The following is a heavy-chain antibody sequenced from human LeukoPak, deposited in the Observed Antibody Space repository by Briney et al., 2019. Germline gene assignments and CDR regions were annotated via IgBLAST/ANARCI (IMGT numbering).Heavy chain of an antibody. V-gene: IGHV4-39*01. J-gene: IGHJ5*02. CDR1: CGSISSSSYY. CDR3: ARHGVNFWSCYENWFDP. CDR2: IYYSGST. Sequence: SETLSLTCTVSCGSISSSSYYWGWIRQPPGKGLEWIGSIYYSGSTYYNPSLKSRVTISVDTSKNQFSLKLSSVTAADTAVYYCARHGVNFWSCYENWFDPWGQGTLVTVSS. D-gene: IGHD3-3*01.